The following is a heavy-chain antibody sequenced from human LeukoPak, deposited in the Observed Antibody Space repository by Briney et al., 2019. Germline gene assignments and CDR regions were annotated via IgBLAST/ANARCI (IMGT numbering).Heavy chain of an antibody. CDR3: ARVYFGSGSLNFDY. J-gene: IGHJ4*02. D-gene: IGHD3-10*01. Sequence: GGSLRLSCAASGFTFSSYSMNWVRQAPGKGLEWVSSISSSSNYIYYADSVKGGFTISRDNAKTSLYLQMNSLRAEDTAVYYCARVYFGSGSLNFDYWGQGTLVTVSS. CDR1: GFTFSSYS. CDR2: ISSSSNYI. V-gene: IGHV3-21*01.